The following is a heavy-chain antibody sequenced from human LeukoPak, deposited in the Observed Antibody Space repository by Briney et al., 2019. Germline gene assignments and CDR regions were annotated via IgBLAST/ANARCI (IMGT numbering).Heavy chain of an antibody. D-gene: IGHD3-9*01. J-gene: IGHJ4*02. CDR1: GFTFSSYA. CDR2: ISYDGSNK. V-gene: IGHV3-30*04. CDR3: ARATVGMTGYDYYFDY. Sequence: GGSLRLSCAASGFTFSSYAMHWVRQAPGKGLEWVAVISYDGSNKYYADSVKGRFTISKDNSKNTLYLQMNSLRAEDTAVYYCARATVGMTGYDYYFDYWGQGPLVTVSS.